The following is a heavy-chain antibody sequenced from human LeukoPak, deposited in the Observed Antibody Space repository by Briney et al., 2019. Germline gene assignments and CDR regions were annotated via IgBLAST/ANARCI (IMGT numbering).Heavy chain of an antibody. CDR1: EFIFSNYG. D-gene: IGHD3-10*01. CDR2: ILYDGSIK. CDR3: SKDSSSGSSYYFHGMEV. J-gene: IGHJ6*02. V-gene: IGHV3-30*02. Sequence: RGSLRLSCAASEFIFSNYGMHWVRQAPGKGLEWVAFILYDGSIKYYADSVKGRFTISRDDSKNTLYLQMNSLTSEDTAVYYCSKDSSSGSSYYFHGMEVWGQGTTVTVSS.